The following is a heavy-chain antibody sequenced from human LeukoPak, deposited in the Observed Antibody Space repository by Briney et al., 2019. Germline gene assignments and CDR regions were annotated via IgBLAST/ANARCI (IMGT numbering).Heavy chain of an antibody. V-gene: IGHV1-46*01. J-gene: IGHJ5*02. D-gene: IGHD3-10*01. CDR1: GYTFTSYY. Sequence: ASVKVSCKASGYTFTSYYMHWVRQAPGPGLEWMGIINPSGGSTSYAQKFQGRVTMTRDTSTSTVYMELSSLRSEDTAVYYCARGTLTMVRGVIGWFDPWGQGTLVTVSS. CDR2: INPSGGST. CDR3: ARGTLTMVRGVIGWFDP.